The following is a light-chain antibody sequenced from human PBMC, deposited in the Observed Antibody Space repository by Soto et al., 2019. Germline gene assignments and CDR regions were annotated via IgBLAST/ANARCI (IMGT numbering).Light chain of an antibody. CDR3: QQYNNWPSGT. Sequence: EIVMTQSPATLSVSPGERATLSCRASQSVSSNLAWYQQKPGQAPRLLIYGASTRATGIPARFSGSGSGTEFTLTISSLQSEDFAVYYCQQYNNWPSGTFGQGTKVELQ. CDR1: QSVSSN. CDR2: GAS. V-gene: IGKV3-15*01. J-gene: IGKJ1*01.